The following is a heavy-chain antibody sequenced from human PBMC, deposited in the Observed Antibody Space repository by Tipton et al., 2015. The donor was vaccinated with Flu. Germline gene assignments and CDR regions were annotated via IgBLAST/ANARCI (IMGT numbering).Heavy chain of an antibody. V-gene: IGHV3-30*03. J-gene: IGHJ3*02. CDR3: ARGQHSSGHYDVFDM. Sequence: NYYAASVVGRFTVSRDTSKTTVYLQLNSLRSDDTAMYYCARGQHSSGHYDVFDMWGQGTMVTVSS. D-gene: IGHD6-19*01. CDR2: N.